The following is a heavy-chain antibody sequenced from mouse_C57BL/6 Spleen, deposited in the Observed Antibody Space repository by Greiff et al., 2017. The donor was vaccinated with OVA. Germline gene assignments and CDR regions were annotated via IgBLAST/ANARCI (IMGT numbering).Heavy chain of an antibody. CDR2: IDPSDSDT. CDR1: GYTFTSYW. D-gene: IGHD1-1*01. Sequence: QVQLQQPGAELVKPGSSVKLSCKASGYTFTSYWMHWVKQRPGQGLEWIGRIDPSDSDTNYNQKFKDKATLTVDKSSSTAYMQLSSLTSEDSAVYYCARWCDSRHYAMDYWGQGTSVTVSS. V-gene: IGHV1-69*02. J-gene: IGHJ4*01. CDR3: ARWCDSRHYAMDY.